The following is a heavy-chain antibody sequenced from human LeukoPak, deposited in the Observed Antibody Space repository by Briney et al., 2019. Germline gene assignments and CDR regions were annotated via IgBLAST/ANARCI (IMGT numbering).Heavy chain of an antibody. CDR2: ISSSSSST. CDR1: GFTFSAYS. D-gene: IGHD2-15*01. V-gene: IGHV3-48*02. Sequence: GGSLRLSCAASGFTFSAYSMNWVRQAPGKGLEWVSDISSSSSSTNYADSVKGRFTISRDNAKKSLYLQMNSLRDEDTAVYYCARPHCSGGSCRDYWGQGTLVTVSS. J-gene: IGHJ4*02. CDR3: ARPHCSGGSCRDY.